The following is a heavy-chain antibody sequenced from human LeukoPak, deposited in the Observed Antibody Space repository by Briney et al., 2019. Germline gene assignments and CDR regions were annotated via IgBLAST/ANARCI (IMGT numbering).Heavy chain of an antibody. CDR2: ISWNSGSI. J-gene: IGHJ4*02. Sequence: GGSLRLSCAASAFTFNDYAMHWVRKAPGKGLEWVSGISWNSGSIGYVDSVKGRFTISRDNAKNSLYLQMGSLRAEDTAVYYCARFSGRNWGQGTLVTVSS. CDR3: ARFSGRN. D-gene: IGHD2-15*01. V-gene: IGHV3-9*01. CDR1: AFTFNDYA.